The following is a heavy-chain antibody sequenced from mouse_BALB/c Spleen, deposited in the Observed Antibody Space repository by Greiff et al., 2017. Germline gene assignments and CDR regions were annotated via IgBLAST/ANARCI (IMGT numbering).Heavy chain of an antibody. CDR1: GYTFTNYW. Sequence: VQLVESGAELVRPGTSVKISCKASGYTFTNYWLGWVKQRPGHGLEWIGDIYPGGGYTNHNEKFKGKATLTADTSSSTAYMQLSSLTSEDSAVYFCARCDGNYGLYYFDYWGQGTTLTVSS. CDR2: IYPGGGYT. V-gene: IGHV1-63*02. CDR3: ARCDGNYGLYYFDY. J-gene: IGHJ2*01. D-gene: IGHD2-1*01.